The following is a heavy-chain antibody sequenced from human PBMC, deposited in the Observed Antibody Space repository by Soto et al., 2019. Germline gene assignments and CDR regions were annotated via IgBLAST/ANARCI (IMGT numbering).Heavy chain of an antibody. CDR3: ARRVFVWGSYRYFYWFDP. J-gene: IGHJ5*02. CDR1: GGSISSSSYY. D-gene: IGHD3-16*02. CDR2: IYYSGST. V-gene: IGHV4-39*01. Sequence: SETLSLTCTVSGGSISSSSYYSGWIRQPPGKGLEWIGSIYYSGSTYYNPSLKSRVTISVDTSKNQFSLKLSSVTAADTAVYYCARRVFVWGSYRYFYWFDPWGQGTLVTVSS.